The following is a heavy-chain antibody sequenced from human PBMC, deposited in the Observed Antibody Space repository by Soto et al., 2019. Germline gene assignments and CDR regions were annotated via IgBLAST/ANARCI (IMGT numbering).Heavy chain of an antibody. Sequence: ESGGGVVPPGRSLRLSCAASGFTFSSYAMHWVRQAPGKGLEWVAVISYDGSNKYYADSVKGRFTISRDNSKNTLYLLMNSLRAEDTAVYYCARDKGGDFWSGRYGMDVWGQGTTVTVSS. CDR3: ARDKGGDFWSGRYGMDV. J-gene: IGHJ6*02. D-gene: IGHD3-3*01. CDR2: ISYDGSNK. CDR1: GFTFSSYA. V-gene: IGHV3-30-3*01.